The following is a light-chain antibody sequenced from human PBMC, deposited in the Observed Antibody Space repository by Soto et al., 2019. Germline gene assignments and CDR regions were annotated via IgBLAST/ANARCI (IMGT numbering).Light chain of an antibody. CDR3: HQRQSWPRT. J-gene: IGKJ1*01. V-gene: IGKV3-11*01. Sequence: EIVLTQSPATLSSFPGDRVTLSCRARQYINTRLAWYQHRPGQAPRLLIYQTSIRAAGIPARFSASGSGTDFTLTISDVQPEDFALYYCHQRQSWPRTFGQGTKVDIK. CDR1: QYINTR. CDR2: QTS.